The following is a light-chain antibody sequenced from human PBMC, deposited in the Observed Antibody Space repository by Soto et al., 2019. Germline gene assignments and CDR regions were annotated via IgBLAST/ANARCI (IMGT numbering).Light chain of an antibody. Sequence: EIVLTQSPGTLSLSPGERATLSCRASQSVSGNYVAWYQHKPGQAPKLLIYSASSRVSGIRHRFSGGGSGTDFSLTISGLEPEEFAVYYCQHYGSFGGGTKVEI. CDR2: SAS. CDR3: QHYGS. CDR1: QSVSGNY. J-gene: IGKJ4*01. V-gene: IGKV3-20*01.